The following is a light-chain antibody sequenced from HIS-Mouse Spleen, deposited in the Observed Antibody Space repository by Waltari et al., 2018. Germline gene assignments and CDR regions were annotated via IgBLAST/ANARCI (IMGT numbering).Light chain of an antibody. V-gene: IGLV2-8*01. J-gene: IGLJ2*01. CDR1: SRDVGGYNY. CDR3: SSYAGSNNLV. CDR2: EVS. Sequence: QSALTQPPSASGSPGQSVTISCTGTSRDVGGYNYCSWYQQHPGKAPKLMIYEVSKRPSGVPDRFSGSKSGNTASLTVSGLQAEDEADYYCSSYAGSNNLVFGGGTKLTVL.